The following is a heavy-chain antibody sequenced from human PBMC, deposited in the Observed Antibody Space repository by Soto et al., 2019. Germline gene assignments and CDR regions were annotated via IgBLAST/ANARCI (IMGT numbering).Heavy chain of an antibody. V-gene: IGHV3-30-3*01. Sequence: QVHLVESGGGVVQPGRSLRLSCAASGFTFSSYAMHWVHQAPGKGLEWVALISYDGINKYYAESVKGRFTISRDNSKNTLYLQMNSLRTEDKSVYYCGRCSSTSCHLGADYWGQGTLVTVSS. CDR2: ISYDGINK. J-gene: IGHJ4*02. CDR1: GFTFSSYA. CDR3: GRCSSTSCHLGADY. D-gene: IGHD2-2*01.